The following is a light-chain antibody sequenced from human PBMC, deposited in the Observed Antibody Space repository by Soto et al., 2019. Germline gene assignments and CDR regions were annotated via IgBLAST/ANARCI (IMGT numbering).Light chain of an antibody. V-gene: IGKV1-39*01. J-gene: IGKJ2*01. Sequence: DIQMTQSPSSLSASVGDRVTITCRASQSISNYLNWYQQKPGKAPKLLIYAASSLQSGVPSRFSGSESGTDFTLTISNLQPEDFATYYCQQSYSAPYTFAQGTKLEVK. CDR1: QSISNY. CDR3: QQSYSAPYT. CDR2: AAS.